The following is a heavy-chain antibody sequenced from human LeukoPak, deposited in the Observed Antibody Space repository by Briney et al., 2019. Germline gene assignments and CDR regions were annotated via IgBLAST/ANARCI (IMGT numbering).Heavy chain of an antibody. V-gene: IGHV1-69*05. CDR2: IIPIFGTA. CDR1: GGTFISYA. J-gene: IGHJ4*02. Sequence: ASVEVSCKASGGTFISYAISWVRQAPGQGLEWMGRIIPIFGTANYAQKFQGRVTITTDESTSTAYMELSSLRSEDTAVYYCARDTAHYYGSGSYVYWGQGTLVTVSS. D-gene: IGHD3-10*01. CDR3: ARDTAHYYGSGSYVY.